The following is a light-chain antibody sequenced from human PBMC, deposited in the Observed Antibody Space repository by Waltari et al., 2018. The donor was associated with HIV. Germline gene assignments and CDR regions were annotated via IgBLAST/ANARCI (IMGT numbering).Light chain of an antibody. CDR3: YSAADDNRLI. V-gene: IGLV3-27*01. J-gene: IGLJ2*01. CDR1: LLAKNH. CDR2: KDT. Sequence: SLELTQPSSVSVSPGQAARIPCSGDLLAKNHARWFQQKPGQAPVVVIYKDTERPSAIPERFSGSSSGTTVTLTIGGVQVEDEADYYCYSAADDNRLIFGGGTKLTVL.